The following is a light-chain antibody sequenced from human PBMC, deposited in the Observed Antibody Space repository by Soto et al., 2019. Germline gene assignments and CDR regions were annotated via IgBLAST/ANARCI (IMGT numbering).Light chain of an antibody. V-gene: IGKV1-5*03. CDR3: QQYNGYWT. J-gene: IGKJ1*01. CDR2: EAS. Sequence: DIQMTQSPSTLSASVGDRVTITCRASQSISDSLAWYQQKPGKAPKLLIYEASNLKSGVPSRFSGSGYGTEYTLTISSLQPDDFASYYCQQYNGYWTFGQGTKVAIK. CDR1: QSISDS.